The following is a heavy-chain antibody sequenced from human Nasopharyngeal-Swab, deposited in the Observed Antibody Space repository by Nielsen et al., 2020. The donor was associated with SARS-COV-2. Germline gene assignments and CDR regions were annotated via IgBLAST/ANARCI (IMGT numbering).Heavy chain of an antibody. J-gene: IGHJ6*03. CDR3: ARGGVPAAIRYYYYMDV. D-gene: IGHD2-2*01. Sequence: SETLSLTCTVSGGSISSYYWSWIRQPPGKGLEWIGYIYYSGSTNYNPSLKSRVTISVDTSKNQFSLKLSSVTAADTAVYYCARGGVPAAIRYYYYMDVWGKGTTVTVSS. CDR1: GGSISSYY. CDR2: IYYSGST. V-gene: IGHV4-59*08.